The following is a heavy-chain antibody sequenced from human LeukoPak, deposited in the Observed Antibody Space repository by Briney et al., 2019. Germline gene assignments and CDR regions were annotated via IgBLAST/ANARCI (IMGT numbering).Heavy chain of an antibody. Sequence: PSETLSLTCAVYGGSLSGYYWSWIRQSPGKGLEWIGKINHSGSSNYNPSLKSRVTISVDKSKNQFSLKLSSVTAADTAVYYCARAREKDWFDPWGQGTLVTVSS. CDR3: ARAREKDWFDP. CDR2: INHSGSS. V-gene: IGHV4-34*01. J-gene: IGHJ5*02. D-gene: IGHD1-26*01. CDR1: GGSLSGYY.